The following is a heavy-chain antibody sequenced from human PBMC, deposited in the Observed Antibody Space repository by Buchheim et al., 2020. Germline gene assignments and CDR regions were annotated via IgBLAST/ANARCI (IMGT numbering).Heavy chain of an antibody. D-gene: IGHD2-2*01. CDR2: IYYSGST. J-gene: IGHJ4*02. Sequence: QVQLQESGPGLVKPSETLSLTCTVSGGSISSYYWSWIRQPPGKGLEWIGYIYYSGSTYYNPSLKSRVTISVDTSKNQFSLKLSSVTAADTAVYYCVRALYCSDTSCYSGYIDYWGQGTL. CDR1: GGSISSYY. CDR3: VRALYCSDTSCYSGYIDY. V-gene: IGHV4-59*08.